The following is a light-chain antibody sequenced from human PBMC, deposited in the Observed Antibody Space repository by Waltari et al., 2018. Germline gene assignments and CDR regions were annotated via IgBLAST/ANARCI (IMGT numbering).Light chain of an antibody. J-gene: IGLJ1*01. CDR1: SNDLGTYNL. CDR2: EGT. CDR3: CSYAGSTTFLYV. V-gene: IGLV2-23*01. Sequence: QSALTQPASVSGSPGQSITISCTGSSNDLGTYNLVSWYQQHPGKAPKLMIYEGTERPSGVCNRFSGSKSGNTAYLTISGLQAEDEADYYCCSYAGSTTFLYVFGTGTKVTVL.